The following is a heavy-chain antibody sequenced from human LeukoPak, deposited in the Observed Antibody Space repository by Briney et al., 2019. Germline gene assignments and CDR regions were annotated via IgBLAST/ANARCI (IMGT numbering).Heavy chain of an antibody. V-gene: IGHV4-59*01. CDR2: IYYSGST. CDR3: ARALIPSFAFDY. CDR1: GGSISSYY. J-gene: IGHJ4*02. D-gene: IGHD3-3*01. Sequence: PSETLSLTCTVSGGSISSYYWSWIRQPPGKGLEWIGYIYYSGSTNYNPSLKSRVTISVDTSKNQFSLKLSSVTAADTAVYYCARALIPSFAFDYWGQGTLVTVSS.